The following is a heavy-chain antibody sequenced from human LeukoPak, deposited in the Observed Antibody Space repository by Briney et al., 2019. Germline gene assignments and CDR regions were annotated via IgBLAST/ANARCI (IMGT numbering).Heavy chain of an antibody. J-gene: IGHJ4*02. D-gene: IGHD3-10*01. CDR3: VCRIYGSGY. CDR2: VSGSGDNT. V-gene: IGHV3-23*01. Sequence: GSLRLSCAASGFTFSLYVMNWVRQAPGKGLEWVSSVSGSGDNTYYADFVRGRFTISRDNSKNTLYLQMNSLRPEDTAVYYCVCRIYGSGYWGQGTLVTVSS. CDR1: GFTFSLYV.